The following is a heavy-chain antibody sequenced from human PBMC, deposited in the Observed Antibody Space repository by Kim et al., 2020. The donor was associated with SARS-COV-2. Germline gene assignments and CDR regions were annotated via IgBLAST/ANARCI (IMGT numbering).Heavy chain of an antibody. D-gene: IGHD3-22*01. Sequence: SETLSLTCTLSSGSINSADYYWVWIRQSPGNGLEFIGKIHYLGSTDYNPSLMGRVSISIAPSKTSFSLTLTSVTAADTAVYFCARHFSGYSTLDYWGQGALVTDSS. J-gene: IGHJ4*02. V-gene: IGHV4-39*01. CDR1: SGSINSADYY. CDR2: IHYLGST. CDR3: ARHFSGYSTLDY.